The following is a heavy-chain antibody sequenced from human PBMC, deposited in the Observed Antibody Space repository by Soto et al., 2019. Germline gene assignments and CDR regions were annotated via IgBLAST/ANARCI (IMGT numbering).Heavy chain of an antibody. D-gene: IGHD3-10*01. CDR1: GGSISSGGYY. J-gene: IGHJ5*02. CDR2: IYYSGST. V-gene: IGHV4-31*03. Sequence: QVQLQESGPGLVKPSQTLSLTCTVSGGSISSGGYYWSWIRQHPGKGLEWIGYIYYSGSTYYNPSLKSRVTISVDTSKNQFALKLSSVAAADTAVYSCARDGYYGSGSYLWWFDPWGQGTLVTVSS. CDR3: ARDGYYGSGSYLWWFDP.